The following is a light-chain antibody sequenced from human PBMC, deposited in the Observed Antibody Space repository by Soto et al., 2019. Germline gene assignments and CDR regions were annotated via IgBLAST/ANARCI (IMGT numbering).Light chain of an antibody. CDR2: EVS. CDR3: TSYTSSITTV. Sequence: QSALTQPASVSGSPGQSITISCTGTSSDVGGYNYVSWYQQHPGKAPKLMIYEVSNRPSGVSNRFSGSKSGNTASLTISGLQADDEAAYYCTSYTSSITTVFGTGTKLTVL. CDR1: SSDVGGYNY. J-gene: IGLJ1*01. V-gene: IGLV2-14*03.